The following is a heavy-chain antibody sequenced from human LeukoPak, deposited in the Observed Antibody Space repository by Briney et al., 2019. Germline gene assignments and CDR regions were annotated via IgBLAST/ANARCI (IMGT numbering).Heavy chain of an antibody. J-gene: IGHJ4*02. CDR1: GFTFSSYA. Sequence: PGGSLRLSCAASGFTFSSYAMSWVRQAPGKGLEWVSAISGSGGSTYYADSVKGRFTISRDNSKNTLYLQMNSLRAEDTAVYYCAKDMTTVTTVGRALDYWGQGTLVTVSS. CDR2: ISGSGGST. CDR3: AKDMTTVTTVGRALDY. V-gene: IGHV3-23*01. D-gene: IGHD4-17*01.